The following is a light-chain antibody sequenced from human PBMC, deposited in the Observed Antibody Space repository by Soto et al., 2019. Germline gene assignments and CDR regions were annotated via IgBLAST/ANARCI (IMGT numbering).Light chain of an antibody. V-gene: IGKV3-15*01. CDR1: QSVRTN. Sequence: IVMTQSPATLSVSPGDSATLSCRASQSVRTNLAWCQLTPGQAPRLLIYGASTRATGVPARFSGTGSGTDFNLTISSLQSDDFGVYCCQQYNDWPPLTFGGGNKVEIK. CDR3: QQYNDWPPLT. J-gene: IGKJ4*01. CDR2: GAS.